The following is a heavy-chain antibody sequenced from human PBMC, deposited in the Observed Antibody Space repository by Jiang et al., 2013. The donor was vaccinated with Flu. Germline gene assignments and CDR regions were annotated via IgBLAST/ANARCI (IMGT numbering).Heavy chain of an antibody. CDR2: FSYSDGT. CDR3: ARTLVAADIEVKVSGDYYFDY. Sequence: PGLVKPSQTLSLTCTVSGGSINSGYHYWTWIRQHPVKGLEWVGYFSYSDGTYYNPSLKSRVTISADTSKNQFSLKLRSVTAADTAVYYCARTLVAADIEVKVSGDYYFDYWGQGTLVTVSS. D-gene: IGHD6-13*01. J-gene: IGHJ4*02. V-gene: IGHV4-31*03. CDR1: GGSINSGYHY.